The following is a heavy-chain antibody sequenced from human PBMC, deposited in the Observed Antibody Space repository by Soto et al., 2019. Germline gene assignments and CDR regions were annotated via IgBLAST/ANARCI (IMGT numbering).Heavy chain of an antibody. D-gene: IGHD6-13*01. J-gene: IGHJ6*02. CDR3: TTAAGSPYYYYGMDV. V-gene: IGHV3-15*01. CDR1: GFTFSNAW. Sequence: KPGGSLRLSCAASGFTFSNAWMSWVRQAPGKGLEWVGRIKSKTDGGTTDYAAPVKGRFTISRDDSKNTLYLQMNSLKTEDTAVYYCTTAAGSPYYYYGMDVWGQGTTVTVSS. CDR2: IKSKTDGGTT.